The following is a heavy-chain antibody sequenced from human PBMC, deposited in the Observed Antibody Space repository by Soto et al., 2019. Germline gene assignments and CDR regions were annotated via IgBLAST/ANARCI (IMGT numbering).Heavy chain of an antibody. CDR1: GFTFSNAW. CDR3: TTESSSGSYGYLAFDI. CDR2: IKSKTDGGTT. J-gene: IGHJ3*02. D-gene: IGHD1-26*01. V-gene: IGHV3-15*01. Sequence: EVQLVESGGGLVKPGGSLRLSCAASGFTFSNAWMSWVRQAPGKGLEWVGRIKSKTDGGTTDYAAPVKGRFTISRDDSKNTLYLQMNSLKTEDTAVYYCTTESSSGSYGYLAFDIWGQGTMVTVSS.